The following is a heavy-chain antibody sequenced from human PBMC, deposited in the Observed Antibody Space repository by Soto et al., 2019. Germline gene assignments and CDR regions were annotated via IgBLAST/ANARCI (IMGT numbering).Heavy chain of an antibody. CDR2: IIPIFGTA. CDR3: ARDRSGCSSTSCYGYFDY. V-gene: IGHV1-69*06. J-gene: IGHJ4*02. Sequence: SVKVSCKASGGTFSSYAISWVRQAPGQGLEWMGGIIPIFGTANYAQKFQGRVTITADKSTSTAYMELSSLRSEDTAVYYCARDRSGCSSTSCYGYFDYWGQGTLVTVSS. D-gene: IGHD2-2*01. CDR1: GGTFSSYA.